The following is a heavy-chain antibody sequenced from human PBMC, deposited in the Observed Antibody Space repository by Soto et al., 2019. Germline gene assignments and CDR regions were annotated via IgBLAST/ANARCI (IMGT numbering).Heavy chain of an antibody. CDR3: AKGRGSGWAWYFDN. CDR2: ISDTGAST. Sequence: EVHLMESGGGLVKPGGSLRLSCAASEFSVEDFSMNWVRQAPGKGLEWVASISDTGASTWYAESVRGRLSISRDNSKNTLYLQMNSLRGEDTAVYYCAKGRGSGWAWYFDNWGQGTLVTVSS. J-gene: IGHJ4*02. CDR1: EFSVEDFS. V-gene: IGHV3-23*01. D-gene: IGHD6-19*01.